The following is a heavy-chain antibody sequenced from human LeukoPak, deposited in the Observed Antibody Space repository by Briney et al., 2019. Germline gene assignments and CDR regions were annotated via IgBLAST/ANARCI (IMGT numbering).Heavy chain of an antibody. V-gene: IGHV4-59*11. Sequence: SETLSLTCTVSGGSISSHYWSWIRQPPGKGLEWIGYIYYSGSTNYNPSLKSRATISVDTSKNQFSLKLSSVTAADTAVYYCAREVRVYYYDSSGYAIFYFDYWGRGIRVTVSS. D-gene: IGHD3-22*01. CDR2: IYYSGST. CDR3: AREVRVYYYDSSGYAIFYFDY. CDR1: GGSISSHY. J-gene: IGHJ4*02.